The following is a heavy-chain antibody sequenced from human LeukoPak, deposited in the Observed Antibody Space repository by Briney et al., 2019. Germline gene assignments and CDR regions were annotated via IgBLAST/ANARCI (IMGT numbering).Heavy chain of an antibody. CDR2: ASYDGSNK. CDR1: GFTFRSYA. D-gene: IGHD3-10*01. J-gene: IGHJ4*02. CDR3: ARDRSLSSFGELFI. V-gene: IGHV3-30*10. Sequence: AGRSLRLSCAASGFTFRSYAVHWVRQAPGRGLEGVAVASYDGSNKYYTDSVRGRFTISRDNSKNTLYLQMNSLRAEDTALYYCARDRSLSSFGELFIWGRGTLVTVSS.